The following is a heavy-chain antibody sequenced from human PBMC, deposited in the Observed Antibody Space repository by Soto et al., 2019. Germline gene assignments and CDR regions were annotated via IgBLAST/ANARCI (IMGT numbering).Heavy chain of an antibody. CDR2: ISAYNGNT. CDR1: GYTFTSYG. CDR3: ARFFQGSGSLSIAARPGVTFDY. J-gene: IGHJ4*02. D-gene: IGHD6-6*01. Sequence: ASVKVSCKASGYTFTSYGISWVRQAPGQGLEWMGWISAYNGNTNYAQKLQGRVTMTTDTSTSTAYMELRSLRSDDTAVYYCARFFQGSGSLSIAARPGVTFDYWGQGTLVTVSS. V-gene: IGHV1-18*01.